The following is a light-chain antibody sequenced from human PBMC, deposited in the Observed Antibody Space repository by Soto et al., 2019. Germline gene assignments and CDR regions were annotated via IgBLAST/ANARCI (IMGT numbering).Light chain of an antibody. CDR3: QQRSNWPIT. CDR2: GAS. V-gene: IGKV3-15*01. Sequence: EIVMTPSPATLSVSPGGRATLSCRASQSVSSNLAWYQQKPGQAPRLLIYGASTRATGIPARFSGSGSGTEFTLTISSLQSEDFAVYYCQQRSNWPITFGQGTRLEI. J-gene: IGKJ5*01. CDR1: QSVSSN.